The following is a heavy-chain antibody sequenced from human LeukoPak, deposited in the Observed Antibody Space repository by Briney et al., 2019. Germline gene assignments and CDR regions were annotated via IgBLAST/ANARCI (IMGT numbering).Heavy chain of an antibody. D-gene: IGHD2-2*02. CDR2: INSVGNKT. J-gene: IGHJ4*02. Sequence: GGSLRLSCAASGFTFVNYAMHWVRQDPGKGLEWVSLINSVGNKTDYADSVKGRFTISRDNSKNSLYLQMNTLRTEDTAFYYCAKADCSSSSCYTVDNWGQGTLVTVSS. CDR3: AKADCSSSSCYTVDN. V-gene: IGHV3-43*01. CDR1: GFTFVNYA.